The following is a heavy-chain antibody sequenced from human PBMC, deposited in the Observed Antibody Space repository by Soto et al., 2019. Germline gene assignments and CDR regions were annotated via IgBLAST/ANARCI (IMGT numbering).Heavy chain of an antibody. J-gene: IGHJ4*02. CDR2: ISGSGGST. D-gene: IGHD3-22*01. Sequence: EVQLLESGGGLVQPGGSLRLSCAASGFTFSSYAMSWVRQAPGKGLEWVSAISGSGGSTYYADSVKGRFTISRDNSKNTLYLQMNSLRAEDTAVYYCAKQEMRGGHYYDSSGFDYWGQGTLVTVSS. CDR3: AKQEMRGGHYYDSSGFDY. V-gene: IGHV3-23*01. CDR1: GFTFSSYA.